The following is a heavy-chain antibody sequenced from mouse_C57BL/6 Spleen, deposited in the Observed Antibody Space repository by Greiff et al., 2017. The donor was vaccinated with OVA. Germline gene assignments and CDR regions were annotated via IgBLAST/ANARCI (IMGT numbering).Heavy chain of an antibody. CDR3: ARNYDYDVEAMDY. CDR2: ISYDGSN. CDR1: GYSITSGYY. V-gene: IGHV3-6*01. J-gene: IGHJ4*01. D-gene: IGHD2-4*01. Sequence: ESGPGLVKPSQSLSLTCSVTGYSITSGYYWNWIRQFPGNKLEWMGYISYDGSNNYNPSLKNRISITRDTSKNQFFLKLNSVTTEDTATYYCARNYDYDVEAMDYWGQGTSVTVSS.